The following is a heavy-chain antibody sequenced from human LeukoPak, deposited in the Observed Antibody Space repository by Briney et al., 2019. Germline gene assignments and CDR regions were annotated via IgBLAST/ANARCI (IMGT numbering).Heavy chain of an antibody. CDR1: GFTFSNYA. CDR3: AKELWFGEFHHYYFDY. D-gene: IGHD3-10*01. CDR2: ISYDGSNK. J-gene: IGHJ4*02. V-gene: IGHV3-30*18. Sequence: GGSLRLSCAASGFTFSNYAMSWVRQAPGKGLEWVAVISYDGSNKYYADSVKGRFTISRDNSKNTLYLQMNSLRAEDTAVYYCAKELWFGEFHHYYFDYWGQGTLVTVSS.